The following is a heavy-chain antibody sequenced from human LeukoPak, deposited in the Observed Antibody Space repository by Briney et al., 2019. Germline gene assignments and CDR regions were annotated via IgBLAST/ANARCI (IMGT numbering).Heavy chain of an antibody. D-gene: IGHD4-17*01. CDR3: ARGGHYGDPFDY. Sequence: SVKVSCKASGGTFSSYAISWVRQAPGQGLEWMGGIIPIFGTANYAQKFQGRVTITADESTGTAYMELSSLRSEDTAVYYCARGGHYGDPFDYWGQGTLVTVSS. V-gene: IGHV1-69*01. CDR2: IIPIFGTA. J-gene: IGHJ4*02. CDR1: GGTFSSYA.